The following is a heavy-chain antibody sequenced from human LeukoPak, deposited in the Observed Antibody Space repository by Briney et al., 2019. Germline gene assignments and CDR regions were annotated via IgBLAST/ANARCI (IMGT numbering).Heavy chain of an antibody. CDR3: TTDIPTDGTGY. CDR1: GFSFSNAR. J-gene: IGHJ4*02. CDR2: IKSKSDGGTT. D-gene: IGHD6-13*01. Sequence: GGSLRLSCAASGFSFSNARMNWVRQAPGKGLEWVGRIKSKSDGGTTDYAAPVKGRFTISRDDSKNTLYLQMNSRKTEDTAVYYCTTDIPTDGTGYWGQGTLVTVSS. V-gene: IGHV3-15*01.